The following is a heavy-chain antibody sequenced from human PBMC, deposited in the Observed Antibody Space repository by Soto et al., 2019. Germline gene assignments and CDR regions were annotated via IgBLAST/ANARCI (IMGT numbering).Heavy chain of an antibody. V-gene: IGHV4-31*03. CDR3: AREFDTSGWPSGMQHDRFDP. CDR1: GDSISGGGYY. CDR2: IYYSGST. J-gene: IGHJ5*02. Sequence: PSETLSLTCSVSGDSISGGGYYWSWIRQSPGKGLEWIGNIYYSGSTYHNPSLTSRLSMSVDTSKNQFSLQLGSVTAADTAVYYCAREFDTSGWPSGMQHDRFDPWGQGTLVTVSS. D-gene: IGHD3-22*01.